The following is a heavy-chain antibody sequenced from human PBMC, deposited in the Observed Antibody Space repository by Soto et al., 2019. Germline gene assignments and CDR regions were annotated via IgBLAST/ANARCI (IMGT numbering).Heavy chain of an antibody. CDR1: GYTFTSYG. CDR3: ARDVGYGLIDG. CDR2: INAYNGNT. D-gene: IGHD5-18*01. Sequence: QVQLVQSGGEVKKPGASVKVSCKASGYTFTSYGISLVRQAPGQGLEWMGWINAYNGNTNYAQKVQGRVTMTTDTSTSTASMELRSLRSDDTAVDYCARDVGYGLIDGWGQGTLVTVSS. V-gene: IGHV1-18*01. J-gene: IGHJ4*02.